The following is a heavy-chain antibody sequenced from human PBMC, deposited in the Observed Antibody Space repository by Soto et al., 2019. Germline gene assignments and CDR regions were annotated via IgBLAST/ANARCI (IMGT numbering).Heavy chain of an antibody. J-gene: IGHJ6*02. V-gene: IGHV1-69*08. CDR2: IIPILGIA. Sequence: QVQLVQSGAEVKKPGSSVKVSCKASGGTFSSYTISWVRQAPGQGLEWMGRIIPILGIANYAQKFQGRVTITADKSTSTAYMELSSLRSEDTAVYYCAREAVAGVSYYGMDVWGQGTTVTVSS. D-gene: IGHD6-19*01. CDR3: AREAVAGVSYYGMDV. CDR1: GGTFSSYT.